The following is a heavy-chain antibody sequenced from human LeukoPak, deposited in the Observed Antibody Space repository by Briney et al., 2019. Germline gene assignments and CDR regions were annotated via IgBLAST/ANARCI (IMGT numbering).Heavy chain of an antibody. J-gene: IGHJ4*02. CDR3: ARGGHGHTQNDY. V-gene: IGHV1-2*02. CDR1: GYTFTDYH. Sequence: VASVKVSCKASGYTFTDYHMHWVRQAPGQGLESMGWINPNTGDTNYAQSFQGRVTMTRDTSITTSYMELSSLISDDTALYYCARGGHGHTQNDYWGQGTLVTVSS. CDR2: INPNTGDT. D-gene: IGHD2-2*02.